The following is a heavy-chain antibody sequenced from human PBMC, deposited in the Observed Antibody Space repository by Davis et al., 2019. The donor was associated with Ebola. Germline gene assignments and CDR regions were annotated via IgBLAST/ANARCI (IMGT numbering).Heavy chain of an antibody. CDR3: ARDVGHDYGDYISGMDV. J-gene: IGHJ6*02. V-gene: IGHV3-30-3*01. Sequence: PGGSLRLSCAASGFTFSSYAMHWVRQAPGKGLEWVAVISYDGSNKYYADSVKGRFTISRDNSKNTLYLQMNSLRAEDTAVYYCARDVGHDYGDYISGMDVWGQGTTVTVSS. D-gene: IGHD4-17*01. CDR1: GFTFSSYA. CDR2: ISYDGSNK.